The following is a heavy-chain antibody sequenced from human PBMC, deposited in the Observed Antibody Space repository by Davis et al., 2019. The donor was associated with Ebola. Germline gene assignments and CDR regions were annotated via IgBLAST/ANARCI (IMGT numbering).Heavy chain of an antibody. CDR3: AKAAGIAAAGTWNWFDP. J-gene: IGHJ5*02. D-gene: IGHD6-13*01. CDR2: ISSSSSYI. CDR1: GFTFSDYG. V-gene: IGHV3-21*04. Sequence: GGSLRLSCAASGFTFSDYGMNWVCQAPGKGLEWVSSISSSSSYIYYADSVKGRFTISRDNAKNSLYLQMNSLRAEDTAVYYCAKAAGIAAAGTWNWFDPWGQGTLVTVSS.